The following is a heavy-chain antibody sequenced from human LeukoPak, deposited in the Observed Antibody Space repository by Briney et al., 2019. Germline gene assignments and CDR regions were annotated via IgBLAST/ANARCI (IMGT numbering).Heavy chain of an antibody. Sequence: ASVKVSCKASGYTFTGYYMHWVRQAPGQGLEWMGWINPNSGGTNYAQKLQGRVTMTTDTSTSTAYMELRSLRSDDTAVYYCARVKIAGDPPKYYYYYYMDVWGKGTTVTVSS. CDR1: GYTFTGYY. J-gene: IGHJ6*03. CDR3: ARVKIAGDPPKYYYYYYMDV. CDR2: INPNSGGT. D-gene: IGHD3-16*01. V-gene: IGHV1-2*02.